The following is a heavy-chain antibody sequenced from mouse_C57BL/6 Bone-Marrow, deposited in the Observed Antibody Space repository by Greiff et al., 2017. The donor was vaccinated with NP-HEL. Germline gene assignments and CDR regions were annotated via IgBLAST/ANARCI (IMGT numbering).Heavy chain of an antibody. Sequence: EVQRVESGGDLVKPGGSLKLSCAASGITFSSYGMSWVRQTPDKRLEWVATISSGGSYTYYPDSVKGRFTISRDNAKNTLYLQMSSLKSEDTAMYYCARRYYYGSFAYWGQGTLVTVSA. J-gene: IGHJ3*01. CDR1: GITFSSYG. CDR3: ARRYYYGSFAY. V-gene: IGHV5-6*01. D-gene: IGHD1-1*01. CDR2: ISSGGSYT.